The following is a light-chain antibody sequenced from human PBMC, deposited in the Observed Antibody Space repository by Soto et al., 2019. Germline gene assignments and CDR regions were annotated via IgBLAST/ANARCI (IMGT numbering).Light chain of an antibody. V-gene: IGKV1-6*01. CDR2: AAS. CDR1: EAIRSA. J-gene: IGKJ1*01. Sequence: IQMTQSPSSLSASVGDRETITCRASEAIRSALGWYQQKPGKVPKLLIYAASILQSGVPSRFSGSGSGTDFTPTISSLQPEDFATYYCLLDFRYFWAFGQGTKVDIK. CDR3: LLDFRYFWA.